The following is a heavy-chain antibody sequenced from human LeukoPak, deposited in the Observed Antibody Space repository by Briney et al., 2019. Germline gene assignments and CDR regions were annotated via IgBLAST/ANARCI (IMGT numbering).Heavy chain of an antibody. D-gene: IGHD3-3*01. V-gene: IGHV3-30*04. J-gene: IGHJ4*02. CDR1: GFTFSSYA. Sequence: GGSLRLSCAASGFTFSSYAMHWVRQAPGKGLEWVAVISYDGSNEYYADSVKGRFTISRDNSKNTLYLQMNSLRAEDTAVYYCAGVRFWYYFDYWGQGTLVTVSS. CDR3: AGVRFWYYFDY. CDR2: ISYDGSNE.